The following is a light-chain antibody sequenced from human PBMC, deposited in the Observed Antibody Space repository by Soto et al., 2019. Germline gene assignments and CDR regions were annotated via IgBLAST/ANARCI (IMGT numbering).Light chain of an antibody. CDR3: QQYNNCPPIT. CDR2: GAS. Sequence: EIVVTQSPATLSLSPWERATLSCRASQSVSTNLAWYQQKPGQAPSLLISGASTRATGIPARFSGSGSGTEFTLTISSLQSEDFAVYYCQQYNNCPPITFGQGTRLEIK. V-gene: IGKV3-15*01. J-gene: IGKJ5*01. CDR1: QSVSTN.